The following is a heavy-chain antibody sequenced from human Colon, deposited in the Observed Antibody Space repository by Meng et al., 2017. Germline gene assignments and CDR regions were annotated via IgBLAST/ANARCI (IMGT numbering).Heavy chain of an antibody. V-gene: IGHV3-11*01. D-gene: IGHD3-22*01. CDR1: GCFSSDYY. CDR3: ATTGSRSSGS. Sequence: LVGSGEGVVRHGGSLRLSFSASGCFSSDYYNARLRKTPGKGLGCVSNISTTGSIAYYAGPVKGRFTISRDNAENSVYLQMNSLRAEDTAVYYCATTGSRSSGSWGQRTLVTVSS. J-gene: IGHJ4*02. CDR2: ISTTGSIA.